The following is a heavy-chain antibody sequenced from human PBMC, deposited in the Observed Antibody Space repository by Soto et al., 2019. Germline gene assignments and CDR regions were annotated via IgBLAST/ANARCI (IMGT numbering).Heavy chain of an antibody. CDR3: TIEATYGSGSYYKGNYYHYGLDV. CDR1: GFAFGGYA. D-gene: IGHD3-10*01. CDR2: IRSKAYGGTT. V-gene: IGHV3-49*04. J-gene: IGHJ6*02. Sequence: GGSLRLSCTASGFAFGGYAMSWVRQSPGKGLEWVGFIRSKAYGGTTEYAASVKGRFTISRDDSKSIAYLQMNSLKTEDTAVSECTIEATYGSGSYYKGNYYHYGLDVWDQGTSVTVSS.